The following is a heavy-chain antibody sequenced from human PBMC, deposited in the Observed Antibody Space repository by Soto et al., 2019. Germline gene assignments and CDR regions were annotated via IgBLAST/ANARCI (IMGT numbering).Heavy chain of an antibody. CDR3: ARSGGQWLANFDY. CDR2: IVSTSITM. J-gene: IGHJ4*02. D-gene: IGHD6-19*01. Sequence: GGSLRLSCAASGFTFSDYSMSWIRQAPGKGLEWVSYIVSTSITMYYADSVKGRFTISRDNAKKSLYLQINSLRAEDTAVYYCARSGGQWLANFDYWGQGTLVTVSS. V-gene: IGHV3-48*01. CDR1: GFTFSDYS.